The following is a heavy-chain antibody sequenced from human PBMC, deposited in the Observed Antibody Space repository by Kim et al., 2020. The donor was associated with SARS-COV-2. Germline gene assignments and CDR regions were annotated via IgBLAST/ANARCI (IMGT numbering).Heavy chain of an antibody. Sequence: SETLSLTCTVSGGSVSSGSYYWSWIRQPPGKGLEWIGYIYYSGSTNYNPSLKSRVTISVDTSKNQFSLKLSSVTAADTAVYYCARGGRYCSSTSCYAVADYGMGVWGQGTTVTVSS. V-gene: IGHV4-61*01. CDR1: GGSVSSGSYY. J-gene: IGHJ6*02. D-gene: IGHD2-2*01. CDR3: ARGGRYCSSTSCYAVADYGMGV. CDR2: IYYSGST.